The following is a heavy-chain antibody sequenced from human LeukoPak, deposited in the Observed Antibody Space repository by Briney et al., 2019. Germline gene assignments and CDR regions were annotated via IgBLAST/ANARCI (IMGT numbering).Heavy chain of an antibody. D-gene: IGHD6-13*01. J-gene: IGHJ4*02. Sequence: SETLSLTCTVSGGSISSDNYYWSWIRQPAGKGLEWIGRIYTSGDTNYNPSLKSRVTISVDTSKNQFSLKLTSVTAADTAVYYCARGEIAAAGPFDYWGQGTLVTVSS. CDR1: GGSISSDNYY. V-gene: IGHV4-61*02. CDR3: ARGEIAAAGPFDY. CDR2: IYTSGDT.